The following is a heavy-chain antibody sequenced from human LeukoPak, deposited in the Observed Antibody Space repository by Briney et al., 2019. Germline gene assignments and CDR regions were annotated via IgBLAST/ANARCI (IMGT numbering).Heavy chain of an antibody. CDR1: GGSISSYY. J-gene: IGHJ4*02. Sequence: PSETLSLTCTVSGGSISSYYWSWIRQPPGKGLEWIGYIYYSGSTNYNPSLKSRVTISVDTSKNQFSLKLSSVTAADTAVYYCARRHLGSATYYFDYWGQGTLVTVSS. CDR2: IYYSGST. D-gene: IGHD3-10*01. CDR3: ARRHLGSATYYFDY. V-gene: IGHV4-59*08.